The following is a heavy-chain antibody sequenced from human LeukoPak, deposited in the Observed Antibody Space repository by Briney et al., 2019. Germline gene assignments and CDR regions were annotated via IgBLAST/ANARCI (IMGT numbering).Heavy chain of an antibody. CDR2: TFHSGHT. D-gene: IGHD5-24*01. CDR3: AREWLTDNGVSWFDP. J-gene: IGHJ5*02. V-gene: IGHV4-34*12. Sequence: LRLSCAASGFTFSSYAMHWVRQPPGKGLEWIGETFHSGHTNYNPSLKSRVAISVDTSKNQFSLKLSSVTAADTAVYYCAREWLTDNGVSWFDPWGQGTLVTVSS. CDR1: GFTFSSYA.